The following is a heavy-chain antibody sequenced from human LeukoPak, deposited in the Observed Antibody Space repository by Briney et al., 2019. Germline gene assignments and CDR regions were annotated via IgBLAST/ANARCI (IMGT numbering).Heavy chain of an antibody. V-gene: IGHV3-74*01. J-gene: IGHJ4*02. D-gene: IGHD3-16*01. CDR1: GFTFNNYW. CDR3: QESYHFSF. CDR2: ISPDGSST. Sequence: GESLRLSCATSGFTFNNYWMHWVRQGPGKGLAWVSYISPDGSSTYYADSVKGRFTISRDNTKKTVYLQMTSLKVEDTAVYYCQESYHFSFWGPGTLVTVSS.